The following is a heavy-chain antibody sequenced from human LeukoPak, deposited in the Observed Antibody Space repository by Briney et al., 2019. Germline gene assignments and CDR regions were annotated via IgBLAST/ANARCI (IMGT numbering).Heavy chain of an antibody. CDR3: ARGAVAGHNWFDP. CDR1: GFTFSSYS. J-gene: IGHJ5*02. V-gene: IGHV3-21*01. Sequence: PGGSLRLSCAASGFTFSSYSMNWVRQAPGKGLEWVSSISSSSSYIYYADSVKGRFTISRDNAKNSLYLQMNSLRAEDTAVYYCARGAVAGHNWFDPWGQGTLVTVSS. D-gene: IGHD6-19*01. CDR2: ISSSSSYI.